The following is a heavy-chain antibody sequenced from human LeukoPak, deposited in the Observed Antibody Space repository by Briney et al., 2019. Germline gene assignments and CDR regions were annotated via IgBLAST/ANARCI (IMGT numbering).Heavy chain of an antibody. D-gene: IGHD6-6*01. V-gene: IGHV4-34*01. J-gene: IGHJ4*02. Sequence: PSETLFLTCAVYGGSFSGYYWSWIRQPPGKGLEWIGEINHSGSTNYNPSLKSRVTISVDTSKNQFSLKLSSVTAADTAVYYCARANSSSGFDYWGQGTLVTVSS. CDR3: ARANSSSGFDY. CDR2: INHSGST. CDR1: GGSFSGYY.